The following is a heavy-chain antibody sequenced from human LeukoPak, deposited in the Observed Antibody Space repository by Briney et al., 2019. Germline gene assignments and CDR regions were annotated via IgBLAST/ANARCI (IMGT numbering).Heavy chain of an antibody. CDR3: ARDLVYYDSSGLDY. V-gene: IGHV1-2*02. CDR2: INPNSGGT. J-gene: IGHJ4*02. CDR1: GYTFTGYY. Sequence: ASVKVSCKASGYTFTGYYMHWVRQAPGQGLEWMGWINPNSGGTNYAQKFQGRVTMTRDTSISTAYMELSRLRSDDTAVYYCARDLVYYDSSGLDYWGQGTLVTVSS. D-gene: IGHD3-22*01.